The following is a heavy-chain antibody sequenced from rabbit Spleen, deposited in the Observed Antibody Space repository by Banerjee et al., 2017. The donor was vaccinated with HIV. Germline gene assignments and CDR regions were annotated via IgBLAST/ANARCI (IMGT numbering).Heavy chain of an antibody. CDR3: ARDLADVIGWNFYL. CDR1: GFTLSSYYM. CDR2: IDPVFGIT. V-gene: IGHV1S21*01. Sequence: EQLKESGGGLVQPGGSLKLSCKASGFTLSSYYMNWVRQAPGKGLEWIGYIDPVFGITYYANWVNGRFSLSRTSSTTVDLKMTSLTVADTATYFCARDLADVIGWNFYLWGQGTLVTVS. J-gene: IGHJ4*01. D-gene: IGHD1-1*01.